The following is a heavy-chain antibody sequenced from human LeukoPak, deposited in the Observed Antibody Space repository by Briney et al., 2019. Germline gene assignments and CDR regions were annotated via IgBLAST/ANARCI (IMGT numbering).Heavy chain of an antibody. CDR2: ISHDGFI. V-gene: IGHV3-74*01. D-gene: IGHD5-24*01. Sequence: PGGSLGLSCETAGFTFSSYVKHWVRRTPGKGLVWVSRISHDGFISYADSVKGRFTISRDNAKNTLILQMNSLRAEDTAVYYCARDWVYKIDYWGRGTLVTVSS. CDR1: GFTFSSYV. J-gene: IGHJ4*02. CDR3: ARDWVYKIDY.